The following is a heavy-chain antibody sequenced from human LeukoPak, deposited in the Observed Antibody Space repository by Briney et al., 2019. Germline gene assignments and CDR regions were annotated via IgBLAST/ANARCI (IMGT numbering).Heavy chain of an antibody. CDR3: ARCPQRDTAMVTSPYYYYYMDV. D-gene: IGHD5-18*01. CDR2: INPNRGGT. Sequence: ASVKVSCKASGYTFTGYYMHWVRQAPGQGLEWMGWINPNRGGTNYAQKFQGRVTMTRDTSISTAYMELSRLRSDDTAVYYCARCPQRDTAMVTSPYYYYYMDVWGKGTTVTVSS. J-gene: IGHJ6*03. CDR1: GYTFTGYY. V-gene: IGHV1-2*02.